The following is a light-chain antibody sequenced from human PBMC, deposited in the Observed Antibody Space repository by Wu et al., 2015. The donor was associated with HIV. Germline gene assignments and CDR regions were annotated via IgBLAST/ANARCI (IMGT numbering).Light chain of an antibody. V-gene: IGKV3-20*01. CDR2: GAS. J-gene: IGKJ4*01. CDR3: QQYGSSPLA. CDR1: QSVGGNY. Sequence: DIVLTQSPGTLSLSPGERATLSCRASQSVGGNYLAWYQQKHGQAPRLLIYGASGRATGIPDRFSGSGSGTDFTLTISRLEPEDFAVYYCQQYGSSPLAFGGGTKVEIK.